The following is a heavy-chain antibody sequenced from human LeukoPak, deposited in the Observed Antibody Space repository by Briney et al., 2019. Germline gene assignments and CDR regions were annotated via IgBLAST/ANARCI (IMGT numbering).Heavy chain of an antibody. V-gene: IGHV1-18*01. CDR1: GYTFTSYG. J-gene: IGHJ4*02. CDR2: ISAYNGNT. CDR3: ARFRAFTYYYGSGSYGPGEEVFDY. Sequence: GASVKVSCKASGYTFTSYGISWVRQAPGQGLEWMGWISAYNGNTNYAQKLQGRVTMTTDTSTSTAYMELRSLRSDDTAMYYCARFRAFTYYYGSGSYGPGEEVFDYWGQGTLVTVSS. D-gene: IGHD3-10*01.